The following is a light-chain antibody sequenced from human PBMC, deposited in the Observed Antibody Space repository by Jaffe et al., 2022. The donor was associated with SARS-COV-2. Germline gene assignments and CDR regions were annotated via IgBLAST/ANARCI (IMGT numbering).Light chain of an antibody. CDR1: QTVTSVY. J-gene: IGKJ1*01. CDR2: GTS. V-gene: IGKV3-20*01. Sequence: EIVLTQSPGTLSLSPGERATLSCRASQTVTSVYLAWYKQRSGQAPRLLIYGTSNRAPGIPDRFSGSGSGTDFTLTISRLEPEDFAVYYCQQYGSSLWTFGQGTKVEIK. CDR3: QQYGSSLWT.